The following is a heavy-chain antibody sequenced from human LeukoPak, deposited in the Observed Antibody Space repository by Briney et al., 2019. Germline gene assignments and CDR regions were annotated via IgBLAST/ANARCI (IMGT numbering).Heavy chain of an antibody. CDR2: IYYSGST. Sequence: SETLSLTCTVSGGSISSYYWSWIRQPPGKGLEWIGYIYYSGSTNYNPSLKGRVTISVDTSKNQFSLNLTSVTAADTAVYYCARGEDGTGDYRPTYFDSWGQGTLVTVSS. V-gene: IGHV4-59*12. CDR1: GGSISSYY. J-gene: IGHJ4*02. D-gene: IGHD4-17*01. CDR3: ARGEDGTGDYRPTYFDS.